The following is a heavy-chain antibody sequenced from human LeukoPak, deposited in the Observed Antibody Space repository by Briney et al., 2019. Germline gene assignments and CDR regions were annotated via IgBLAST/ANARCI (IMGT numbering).Heavy chain of an antibody. V-gene: IGHV4-61*02. CDR2: FYTSGST. J-gene: IGHJ5*02. CDR1: GGSISSASYY. D-gene: IGHD2-15*01. CDR3: ARSHYCTGGSCYSAIWFDP. Sequence: SQTLSLTCTVSGGSISSASYYWSWIRQPAGKGLEWIGRFYTSGSTNYNPSLKSRVTTSVYTSKNQFSLKLSSVTAADTAVYYCARSHYCTGGSCYSAIWFDPWGQGTLVTVSS.